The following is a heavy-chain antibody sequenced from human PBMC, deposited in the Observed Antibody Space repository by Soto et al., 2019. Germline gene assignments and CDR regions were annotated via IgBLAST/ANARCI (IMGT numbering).Heavy chain of an antibody. CDR3: AKRRALSNEVFFDQ. CDR2: LYWNDDA. J-gene: IGHJ4*02. Sequence: QITLKESGQTLVKPTQTLTLVCTLSGFSINNGGVGVGWIRQPPGKDPGWLALLYWNDDAWYSPSLRYRLSVTKDSSKNQVVLTMTHIAPVDAGTFYFAKRRALSNEVFFDQWGQGALVTVSS. V-gene: IGHV2-5*04. CDR1: GFSINNGGVG. D-gene: IGHD4-4*01.